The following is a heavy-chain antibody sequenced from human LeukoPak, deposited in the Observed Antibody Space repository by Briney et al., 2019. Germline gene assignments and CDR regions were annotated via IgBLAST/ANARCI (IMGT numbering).Heavy chain of an antibody. J-gene: IGHJ5*02. V-gene: IGHV4-61*09. Sequence: SQTLSLTCTVSGGSISSGSYYWSWLRQPAGKGLEWIGHIYSSGSTNYNPSLKSRVTISVDTSKNQFSLKLSSVTAADTAVYYCARDLIVVEPAAILYWFDPGGRGTLVTVSS. CDR1: GGSISSGSYY. CDR2: IYSSGST. D-gene: IGHD2-2*01. CDR3: ARDLIVVEPAAILYWFDP.